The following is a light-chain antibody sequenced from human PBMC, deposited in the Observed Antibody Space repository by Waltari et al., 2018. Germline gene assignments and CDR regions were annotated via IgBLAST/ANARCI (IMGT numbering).Light chain of an antibody. CDR2: EVR. CDR1: SSDIGAYNY. Sequence: QSALTQPASVSGSPGQSITISCTGSSSDIGAYNYVAWYQHFPDEAPKLLIYEVRNRPSGVSSRFSGDKSGNTASLTISGIQAEDEAHYYCSSYTNTFVVFGGGTKLTVL. V-gene: IGLV2-14*01. CDR3: SSYTNTFVV. J-gene: IGLJ2*01.